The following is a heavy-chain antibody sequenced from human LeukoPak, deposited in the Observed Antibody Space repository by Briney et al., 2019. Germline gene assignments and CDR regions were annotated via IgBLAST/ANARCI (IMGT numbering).Heavy chain of an antibody. CDR2: IIPIFGTA. D-gene: IGHD3-3*01. Sequence: ASVKVSCKASGGTFSSYAISWVRQAPGQGLEWMGGIIPIFGTANYAQKFQGRVTITADEPTSTAYMELSSLRSEDTAVYYCAASIWSGYYSLTYFDYWGQGTLVTVSS. CDR1: GGTFSSYA. CDR3: AASIWSGYYSLTYFDY. V-gene: IGHV1-69*13. J-gene: IGHJ4*02.